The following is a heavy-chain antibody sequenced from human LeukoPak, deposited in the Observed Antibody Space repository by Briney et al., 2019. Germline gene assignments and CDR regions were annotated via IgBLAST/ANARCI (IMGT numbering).Heavy chain of an antibody. Sequence: SETLSLACTVSGGSISSSSYYWGWIRQPPGKGLEWIGSIYYSGSTYYNPSLKSRVTISVDTSKNQFSLKLSSVTAADTAVYYCARHTIFRGVITQGDYWGQGTLVTVSS. CDR2: IYYSGST. D-gene: IGHD3-10*01. CDR1: GGSISSSSYY. J-gene: IGHJ4*02. CDR3: ARHTIFRGVITQGDY. V-gene: IGHV4-39*01.